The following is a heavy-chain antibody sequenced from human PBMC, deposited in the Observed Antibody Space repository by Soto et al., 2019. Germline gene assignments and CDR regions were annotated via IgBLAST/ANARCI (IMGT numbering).Heavy chain of an antibody. CDR1: GFTFPSYW. CDR3: VRTSLVVAAATREDY. V-gene: IGHV3-74*01. CDR2: INSDGSST. Sequence: EVQLVESGGGLVQPGGSLRLSCAASGFTFPSYWMHWVRQAPGKGLVWVSRINSDGSSTSYADSVKGRFTISRDNAKNTLYLQMNSLRAEDTAVYYCVRTSLVVAAATREDYWGQGTLVTVSS. J-gene: IGHJ4*02. D-gene: IGHD2-15*01.